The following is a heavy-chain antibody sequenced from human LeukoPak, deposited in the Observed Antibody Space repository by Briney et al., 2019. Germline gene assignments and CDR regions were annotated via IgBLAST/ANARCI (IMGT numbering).Heavy chain of an antibody. CDR3: ARDDYYDSSGYYCYYYGMDV. V-gene: IGHV3-7*01. J-gene: IGHJ6*02. CDR1: GFTFSRYW. D-gene: IGHD3-22*01. Sequence: GGSLRLSCAASGFTFSRYWMSWVCQAPGKGLEWVANIKQDGSEKYYVDFVKGRFTISRDNAKNSLYLQMNSLRAEDTAVYYCARDDYYDSSGYYCYYYGMDVWGQGTTVTVSS. CDR2: IKQDGSEK.